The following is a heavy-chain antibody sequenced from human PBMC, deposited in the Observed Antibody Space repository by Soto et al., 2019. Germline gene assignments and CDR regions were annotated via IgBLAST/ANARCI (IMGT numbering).Heavy chain of an antibody. V-gene: IGHV4-4*02. CDR1: GASISSTSSGDW. D-gene: IGHD1-26*01. CDR3: AKMVGATLVDY. J-gene: IGHJ4*02. Sequence: QVQLQESGPGLVKPSGTLSLICTVSGASISSTSSGDWWSWVRQPPGKGLEWIGEIHHSGSTNYNPALKSRVTMSVDKSKHQFSLMLSSVTAADPAVYYCAKMVGATLVDYWGQRTLVTVSS. CDR2: IHHSGST.